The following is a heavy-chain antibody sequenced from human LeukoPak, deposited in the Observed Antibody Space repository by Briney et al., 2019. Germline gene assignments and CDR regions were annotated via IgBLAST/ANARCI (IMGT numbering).Heavy chain of an antibody. CDR2: IYYSGST. D-gene: IGHD3-3*01. Sequence: SETLSLTCTASGGSISSYYWSWIRQPPGKGLEWIGYIYYSGSTNYNPSLKSRVTISVDTSKNQFSLKLSSVTAADTAVYYCARDSTYYDFWSGYRSPGFDIWGQGTMVTVSS. V-gene: IGHV4-59*01. CDR3: ARDSTYYDFWSGYRSPGFDI. J-gene: IGHJ3*02. CDR1: GGSISSYY.